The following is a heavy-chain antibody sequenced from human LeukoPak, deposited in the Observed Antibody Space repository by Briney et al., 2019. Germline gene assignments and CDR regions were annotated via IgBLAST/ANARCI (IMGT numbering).Heavy chain of an antibody. J-gene: IGHJ4*02. D-gene: IGHD5-18*01. V-gene: IGHV1-46*01. CDR2: INPSGGGT. Sequence: ASVKVSCKASGYTFTNYYMHWVRQAPGQGLEWMGIINPSGGGTSYAQKFQGRLTMTRDTSTTTVYMELSSLRSEDTAMYDCASEIGPRQLHLWGSAFDYWGQGTLVTVSS. CDR1: GYTFTNYY. CDR3: ASEIGPRQLHLWGSAFDY.